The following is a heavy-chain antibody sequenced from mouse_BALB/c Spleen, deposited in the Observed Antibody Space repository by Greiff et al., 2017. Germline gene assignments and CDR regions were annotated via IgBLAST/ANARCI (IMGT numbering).Heavy chain of an antibody. Sequence: EVKLMESGAELVKPGASVKLSCTASGFNIKDTYMHWVKQRPEQGLEWIGRIDPANGNTKYDPKFQGKATITADTSSNTAYLQLSSLTSEDTAVYYCAYYYGSSYWFAYWGQGTLVTVSA. V-gene: IGHV14-3*02. D-gene: IGHD1-1*01. CDR2: IDPANGNT. CDR1: GFNIKDTY. J-gene: IGHJ3*01. CDR3: AYYYGSSYWFAY.